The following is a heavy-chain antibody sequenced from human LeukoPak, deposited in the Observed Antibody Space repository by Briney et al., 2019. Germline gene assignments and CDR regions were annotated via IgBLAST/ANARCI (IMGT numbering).Heavy chain of an antibody. J-gene: IGHJ4*02. Sequence: GGSLRLSCAASRFTFSSYWMSWVRQAPGKGLEWVANIKQDGSEKYYVDSVKGRFTISRDNAKNSLYLQMNSLRAEDTAVYYCARASSGWDYWGQGTLVTVSS. CDR3: ARASSGWDY. CDR2: IKQDGSEK. V-gene: IGHV3-7*01. D-gene: IGHD6-19*01. CDR1: RFTFSSYW.